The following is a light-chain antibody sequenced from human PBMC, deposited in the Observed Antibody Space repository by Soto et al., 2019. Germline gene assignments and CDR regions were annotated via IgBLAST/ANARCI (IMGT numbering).Light chain of an antibody. Sequence: EIVMTQFPATLSVSPGERATLSCRASQNISSSLAWYQQKPGQAPRLLIYGASTRATGIPARFSGSGSGTEFTLTISSLQSEDFAVYYCQQYDNWPPWTFGQGTKVDIK. CDR1: QNISSS. CDR3: QQYDNWPPWT. J-gene: IGKJ1*01. V-gene: IGKV3-15*01. CDR2: GAS.